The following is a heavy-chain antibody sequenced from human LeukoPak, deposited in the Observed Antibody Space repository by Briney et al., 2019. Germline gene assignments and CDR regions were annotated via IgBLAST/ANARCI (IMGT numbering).Heavy chain of an antibody. Sequence: SETLSLTCTVSGGFISSDNYYWVWVRQPPGKGLEWIGSIYYSGNTDYNPSLKSRVTISVDTSKNQFSLKLSSVTAADTAVYYCARHPYWFGELYFDYWGQGTLVTVSS. CDR1: GGFISSDNYY. CDR2: IYYSGNT. CDR3: ARHPYWFGELYFDY. D-gene: IGHD3-10*01. V-gene: IGHV4-39*01. J-gene: IGHJ4*02.